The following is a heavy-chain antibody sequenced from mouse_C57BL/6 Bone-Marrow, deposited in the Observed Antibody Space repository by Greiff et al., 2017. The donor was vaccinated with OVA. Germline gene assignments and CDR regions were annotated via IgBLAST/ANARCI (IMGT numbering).Heavy chain of an antibody. D-gene: IGHD2-1*01. CDR1: GFNIKDYY. Sequence: VQLQQSGAELVKPGASVKLSCTASGFNIKDYYMHWVKQRPEQGLEWIGWIDPENGDTEYASKFQGKATITADTSSNTAYLQLSSLTSEDTAVYYCTTDGNYRYFDVWGTGTTVTVSS. J-gene: IGHJ1*03. CDR2: IDPENGDT. V-gene: IGHV14-4*01. CDR3: TTDGNYRYFDV.